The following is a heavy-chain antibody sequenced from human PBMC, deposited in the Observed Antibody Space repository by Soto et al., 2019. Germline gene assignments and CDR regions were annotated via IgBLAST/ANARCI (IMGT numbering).Heavy chain of an antibody. Sequence: QVQLVESGGGLVKPGGSLRLSCAASGFTFSDYYMSWIRQAPGKGLEWVSYITSSGSTIYYADSVKGRFTISRDNAKNSLYRKINSLRAGDRAVYYCGREKTAMVTFAYWAQGPLVTVSS. CDR2: ITSSGSTI. CDR3: GREKTAMVTFAY. J-gene: IGHJ4*02. D-gene: IGHD5-18*01. V-gene: IGHV3-11*01. CDR1: GFTFSDYY.